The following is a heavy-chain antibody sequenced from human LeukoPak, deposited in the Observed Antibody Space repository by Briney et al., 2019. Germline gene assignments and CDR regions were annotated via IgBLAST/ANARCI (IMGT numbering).Heavy chain of an antibody. V-gene: IGHV4-4*07. CDR2: IYTSGST. CDR1: GGSISSYY. Sequence: SETLSLTCTVSGGSISSYYWSWIRQPAGKGLEWIGRIYTSGSTNYNPSLKSRVTMSVDTSKNQFSLKLSSVTAADTAVYYCARIRGDFWSGYQYFDYWGQGTLVTVS. CDR3: ARIRGDFWSGYQYFDY. D-gene: IGHD3-3*01. J-gene: IGHJ4*02.